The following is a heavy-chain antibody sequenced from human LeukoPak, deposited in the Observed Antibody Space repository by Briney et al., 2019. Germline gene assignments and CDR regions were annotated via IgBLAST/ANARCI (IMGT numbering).Heavy chain of an antibody. J-gene: IGHJ4*02. CDR3: AKSWQYSKTWVDY. Sequence: GGSLRLSCAASGFTFSSCGMSWVRQAPGKGLEWVSGISGDGGSTYYADSVKGRFTISRDNSKNTLYVQMNSLRAEDTAVYYCAKSWQYSKTWVDYWGQGTLVTVSS. CDR2: ISGDGGST. V-gene: IGHV3-23*01. CDR1: GFTFSSCG. D-gene: IGHD6-6*01.